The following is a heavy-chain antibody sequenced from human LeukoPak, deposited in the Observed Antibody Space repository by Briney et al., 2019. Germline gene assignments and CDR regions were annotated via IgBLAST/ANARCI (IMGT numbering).Heavy chain of an antibody. CDR2: IYSGGTT. J-gene: IGHJ4*02. V-gene: IGHV3-66*02. CDR3: ARRGYTYGPEFDY. CDR1: GFIVSSNY. Sequence: GGSLRLSCAASGFIVSSNYMSWVRQAPGKGLEWVSVIYSGGTTYYAHSVKGRFTISRDNSKNTLYLQMNSRRAEDTAVYYCARRGYTYGPEFDYWGQGTLVTVSS. D-gene: IGHD5-18*01.